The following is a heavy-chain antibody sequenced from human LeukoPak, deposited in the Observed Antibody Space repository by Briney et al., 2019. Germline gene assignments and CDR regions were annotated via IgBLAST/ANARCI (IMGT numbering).Heavy chain of an antibody. Sequence: SETLSLTCTVSGGSISGHYWSWIRQPPGKGLEWIGYFYYSGSTNYNPSLQSRVTISVDTSKNQVSLKLTSVTAADTAVYYCARESGRGSWYDYWGQGTLVTVSS. CDR1: GGSISGHY. CDR2: FYYSGST. V-gene: IGHV4-59*11. CDR3: ARESGRGSWYDY. J-gene: IGHJ4*02. D-gene: IGHD6-13*01.